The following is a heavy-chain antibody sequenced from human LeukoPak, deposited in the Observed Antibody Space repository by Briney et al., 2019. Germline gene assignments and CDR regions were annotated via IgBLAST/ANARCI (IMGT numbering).Heavy chain of an antibody. CDR2: INPNSGGT. CDR1: GYTFTGYY. V-gene: IGHV1-2*04. CDR3: ARGGITGTTRGPTRLNDAFDI. Sequence: GASVTVSRKASGYTFTGYYMHWVRQAPGQGLEWMGWINPNSGGTNYAQKFQGWVTMTRDTSISTAYMELSRLRSDDTAVYYCARGGITGTTRGPTRLNDAFDIWGQGTMVTVSS. D-gene: IGHD1-20*01. J-gene: IGHJ3*02.